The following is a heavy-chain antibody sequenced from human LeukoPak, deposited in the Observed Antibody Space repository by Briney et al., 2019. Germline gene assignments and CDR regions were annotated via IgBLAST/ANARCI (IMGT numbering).Heavy chain of an antibody. CDR2: IYYSGST. Sequence: SETLSLTCTVSGRSISSYYWSWIRQPPGKGLEWIGYIYYSGSTNYNPSLKSRVTMSVDTSKNQFSLKLSSVTAADTAVYYCARQSCTNGVCYPPYYWGQGTLVTVSS. D-gene: IGHD2-8*01. V-gene: IGHV4-59*08. CDR3: ARQSCTNGVCYPPYY. CDR1: GRSISSYY. J-gene: IGHJ4*02.